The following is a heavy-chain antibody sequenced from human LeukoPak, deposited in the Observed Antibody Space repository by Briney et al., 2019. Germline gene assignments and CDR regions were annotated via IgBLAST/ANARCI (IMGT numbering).Heavy chain of an antibody. D-gene: IGHD3-22*01. CDR1: GYTFTGYY. CDR3: AGYYYDSSGSFHY. CDR2: INPNSGDT. Sequence: ASVKVSCKASGYTFTGYYMHWVRQAPGQGLEWMGWINPNSGDTNYAQKFQGRVTMTRDTSISTAYMELSRLRSDDTAVYYCAGYYYDSSGSFHYWGQETLVTVSS. V-gene: IGHV1-2*02. J-gene: IGHJ4*02.